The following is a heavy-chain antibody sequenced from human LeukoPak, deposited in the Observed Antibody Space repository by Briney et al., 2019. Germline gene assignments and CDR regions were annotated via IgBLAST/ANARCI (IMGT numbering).Heavy chain of an antibody. CDR3: ARRRVVARGYFDY. D-gene: IGHD2-15*01. J-gene: IGHJ4*02. CDR2: ISQGGTT. CDR1: GGSISSSGYE. Sequence: SGTLSLTCTVSGGSISSSGYEWDWIRQPPGRGLEWIVSISQGGTTYYNPPLKSRVTIFVDTSKSQFSLKLNSVTAADTAVYYCARRRVVARGYFDYWGQGVLVTVSS. V-gene: IGHV4-39*01.